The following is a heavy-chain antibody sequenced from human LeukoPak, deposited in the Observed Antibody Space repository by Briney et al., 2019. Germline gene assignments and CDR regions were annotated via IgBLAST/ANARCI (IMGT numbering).Heavy chain of an antibody. CDR1: GGSFSGYY. CDR2: INHSGST. D-gene: IGHD6-13*01. Sequence: SETLSLTCAVYGGSFSGYYWSWIRQPPGKGLEWIGEINHSGSTNYNPSLKSRVTISVDTSKNQFSLKLNSVTAADTAVYYCARDGEVLSSSWFWFDPWGQGTLVTVSS. V-gene: IGHV4-34*01. CDR3: ARDGEVLSSSWFWFDP. J-gene: IGHJ5*02.